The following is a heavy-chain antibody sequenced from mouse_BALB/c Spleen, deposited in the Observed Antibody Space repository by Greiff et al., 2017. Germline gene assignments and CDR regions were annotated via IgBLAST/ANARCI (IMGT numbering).Heavy chain of an antibody. Sequence: VQLQQSGPGLVAPSQSLSITCTVSGFSLTGYGVNWVRQPPGKGLEWLGMIWGDGSTDYNSALKSRLSISKDNSKSQVFLKMNSLQTDDTARYYCARALPYYAMDYWGQGTSVTVSS. V-gene: IGHV2-6-7*01. CDR1: GFSLTGYG. CDR3: ARALPYYAMDY. CDR2: IWGDGST. J-gene: IGHJ4*01.